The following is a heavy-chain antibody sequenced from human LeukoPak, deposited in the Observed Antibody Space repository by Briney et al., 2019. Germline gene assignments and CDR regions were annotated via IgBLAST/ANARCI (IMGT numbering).Heavy chain of an antibody. CDR1: GGSISSYY. J-gene: IGHJ4*02. Sequence: SETLSLTCTVPGGSISSYYWTWIRQPAGKGLEWIGRIFTSGSTTYNPSLKCRVTMSVDTSRNQFSLRLSSVTAADTAVYYCARLHGDYWGQGILVTVSS. CDR2: IFTSGST. V-gene: IGHV4-4*07. CDR3: ARLHGDY.